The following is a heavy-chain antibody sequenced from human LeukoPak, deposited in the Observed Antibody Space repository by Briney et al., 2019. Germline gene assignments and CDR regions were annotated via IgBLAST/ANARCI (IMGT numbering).Heavy chain of an antibody. Sequence: GGSLRLSCVASGFTFSRYSMTWVRQAPGKGLEWFSAVSNGGDYSYYADSVKGRFTVSRDNSKNTLYLQMNNLRAEDTAIYYCAQYLGHCSSGTCYFTYWGQGTLVTVSS. CDR3: AQYLGHCSSGTCYFTY. CDR2: VSNGGDYS. V-gene: IGHV3-23*01. D-gene: IGHD2-15*01. J-gene: IGHJ4*02. CDR1: GFTFSRYS.